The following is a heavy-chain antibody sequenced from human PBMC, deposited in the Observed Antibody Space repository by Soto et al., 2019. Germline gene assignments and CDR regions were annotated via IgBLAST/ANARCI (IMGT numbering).Heavy chain of an antibody. J-gene: IGHJ4*02. V-gene: IGHV4-31*03. Sequence: TSETLSLTCTVSGGSISSGGYYWSWIRQHPGKGLEWIGYIYYSGSTYYNPSLKSRVTISVDTSKNQFSLKLSSVTAADTAVYYCAREKVQYGSGSYTYYFDYWGQGTLVTVSS. D-gene: IGHD3-10*01. CDR2: IYYSGST. CDR1: GGSISSGGYY. CDR3: AREKVQYGSGSYTYYFDY.